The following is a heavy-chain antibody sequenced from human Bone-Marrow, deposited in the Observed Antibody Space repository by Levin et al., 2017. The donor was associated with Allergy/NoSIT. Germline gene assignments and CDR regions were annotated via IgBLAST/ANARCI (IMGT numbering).Heavy chain of an antibody. Sequence: GESLKISCAASGFIFSSYWVHWVRQAPGKGLAWVSRLNTDGTTTNYADSVKGRFTISRDNAKNTLYLQMNSLRAEDTAVYHCVRPGLGEYYFDYWGQGTLVTVSS. J-gene: IGHJ4*02. V-gene: IGHV3-74*01. D-gene: IGHD3-16*01. CDR3: VRPGLGEYYFDY. CDR1: GFIFSSYW. CDR2: LNTDGTTT.